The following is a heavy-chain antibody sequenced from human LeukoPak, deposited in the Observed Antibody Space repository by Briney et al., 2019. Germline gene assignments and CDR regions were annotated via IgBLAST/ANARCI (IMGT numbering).Heavy chain of an antibody. V-gene: IGHV6-1*01. J-gene: IGHJ4*02. CDR3: AGVCGTGAIGCSH. CDR2: TYYRSKWYY. Sequence: SQTPSLTCAISGDSVSSNSAAWNWIRQSPSRGLEWLGRTYYRSKWYYDYAVAVKSRISINPDTSKNQFSLQLDSVTPEDTAVYYCAGVCGTGAIGCSHWGQGTLVTVSS. D-gene: IGHD2-15*01. CDR1: GDSVSSNSAA.